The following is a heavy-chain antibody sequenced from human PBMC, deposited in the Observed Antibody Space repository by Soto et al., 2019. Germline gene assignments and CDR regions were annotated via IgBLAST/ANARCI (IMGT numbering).Heavy chain of an antibody. V-gene: IGHV4-59*02. CDR1: GDSVNSYY. Sequence: SQTLSLTCTVTGDSVNSYYWSWMRQPPGKGLECMGYVYYSASANYNPSLKSRVTIAVYTSKDQISLRLKSVTAADTALYYCARAETSGIHYLDYSAQATLVNVSS. CDR2: VYYSASA. J-gene: IGHJ4*02. D-gene: IGHD1-20*01. CDR3: ARAETSGIHYLDY.